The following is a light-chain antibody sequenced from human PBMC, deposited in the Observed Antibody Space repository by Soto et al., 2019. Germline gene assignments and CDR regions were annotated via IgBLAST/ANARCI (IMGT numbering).Light chain of an antibody. J-gene: IGKJ4*01. CDR2: DAS. CDR1: QSVSSY. Sequence: EIVLTQSPATLSLSPGERATLSCRASQSVSSYLAWYQQKPGQAPRLLIYDASNRATGIPARFSGSGSGTDFTLTISSLKPEDFAVYYCQQRSNWPLTFGGGT. V-gene: IGKV3-11*01. CDR3: QQRSNWPLT.